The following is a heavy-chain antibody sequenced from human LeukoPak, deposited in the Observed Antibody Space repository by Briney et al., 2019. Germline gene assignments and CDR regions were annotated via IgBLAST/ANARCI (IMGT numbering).Heavy chain of an antibody. D-gene: IGHD3-22*01. J-gene: IGHJ5*02. CDR1: GGTFSNYA. V-gene: IGHV1-69*05. CDR3: ANGNYYDRSGNHHRIYNWFDP. Sequence: SVKVSCKASGGTFSNYAIGWVRQAPGQGLEWMGGIIPILGTANYAPKFQDRVTISMDESTSTSFMELRSLRSEDTAVYYCANGNYYDRSGNHHRIYNWFDPWGQGTLVTVSS. CDR2: IIPILGTA.